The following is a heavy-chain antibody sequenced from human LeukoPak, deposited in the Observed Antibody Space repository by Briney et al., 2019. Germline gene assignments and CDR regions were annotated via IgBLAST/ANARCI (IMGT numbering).Heavy chain of an antibody. CDR3: AREEVPHGFDI. J-gene: IGHJ3*02. CDR2: ISYSGGT. CDR1: GGSVSSGISY. V-gene: IGHV4-61*01. Sequence: PSETLSLTCSVYGGSVSSGISYWSWIRQPPGKGLEWIAYISYSGGTDYSPSLRSRVTISLDTSKNQFSLKLSSVTAADTAVYYCAREEVPHGFDIWGQGTMVTVSS.